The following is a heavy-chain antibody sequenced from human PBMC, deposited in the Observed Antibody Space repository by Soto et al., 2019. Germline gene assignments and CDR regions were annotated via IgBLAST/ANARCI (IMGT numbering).Heavy chain of an antibody. CDR2: IYYSGST. CDR3: ARHDADSSGYFYHIKGDAFDI. V-gene: IGHV4-61*05. D-gene: IGHD3-22*01. J-gene: IGHJ3*02. Sequence: PSETLSLTCTVSGGSISSSRCHWGWIRQPPGKGLEWIGYIYYSGSTNYNPSLKSRVTISVDTSKNQFSLKLSSVTAADTAVYYCARHDADSSGYFYHIKGDAFDIWGQGTMVTVSS. CDR1: GGSISSSRCH.